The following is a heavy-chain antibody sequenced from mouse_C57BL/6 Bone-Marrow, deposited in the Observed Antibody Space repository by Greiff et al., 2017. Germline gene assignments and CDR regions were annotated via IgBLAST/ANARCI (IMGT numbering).Heavy chain of an antibody. CDR2: IDPEDGDT. CDR1: GFYIKDYY. V-gene: IGHV14-1*01. CDR3: TTPYYGSSYLYWYFDV. J-gene: IGHJ1*03. D-gene: IGHD1-1*01. Sequence: VQLQQSGAELVRPGASVKLSCTASGFYIKDYYMHWVKQRPEQGLEWIGRIDPEDGDTEYAPKFQGKATMTADTSSNTAYLQLSSLTSEDTAVYYCTTPYYGSSYLYWYFDVWGTGTTVTVSS.